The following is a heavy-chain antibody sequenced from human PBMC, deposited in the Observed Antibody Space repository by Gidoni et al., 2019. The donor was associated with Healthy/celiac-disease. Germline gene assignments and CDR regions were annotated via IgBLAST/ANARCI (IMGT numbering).Heavy chain of an antibody. CDR2: IWYDGSNK. V-gene: IGHV3-33*01. Sequence: QVQLVETGGGVVQPRRSRKLTCAASGFTFSSYGLHWVRQAPGKGLGWVAVIWYDGSNKYYADSVKGRFTISRENSKNTLYLQMNSLRAEDTAVYYCARDRATVTNEFDPWGQGTLVTVSS. CDR3: ARDRATVTNEFDP. D-gene: IGHD4-17*01. CDR1: GFTFSSYG. J-gene: IGHJ5*02.